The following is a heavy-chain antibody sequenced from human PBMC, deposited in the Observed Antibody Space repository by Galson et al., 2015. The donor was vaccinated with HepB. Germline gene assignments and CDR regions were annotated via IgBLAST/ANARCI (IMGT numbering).Heavy chain of an antibody. Sequence: SLRLSCAASGSTFSSYVMSWVRQAPGKGLEWVSVISGSGGSTYYADSVKGRFTISRDNSKNMLYLHMSSLRAEDTAVYYCAKARSGNSWGVLDYWGQGTLVTVSS. CDR3: AKARSGNSWGVLDY. CDR2: ISGSGGST. D-gene: IGHD4-23*01. V-gene: IGHV3-23*01. CDR1: GSTFSSYV. J-gene: IGHJ4*02.